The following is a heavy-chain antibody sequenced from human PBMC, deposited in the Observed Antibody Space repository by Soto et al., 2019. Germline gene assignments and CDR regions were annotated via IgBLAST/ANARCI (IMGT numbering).Heavy chain of an antibody. Sequence: SGPTLVNPTQTLTLTCDLSGFSVSARGVGVGWIRQPPGKALEWLAIIYWNDDKLYRPSLQSRLTITKDNSKNQVVLTMTNMAPVDTATYYCAHSPWGAASDYWGQGTPVTVSS. V-gene: IGHV2-5*01. J-gene: IGHJ4*02. CDR1: GFSVSARGVG. D-gene: IGHD3-16*01. CDR3: AHSPWGAASDY. CDR2: IYWNDDK.